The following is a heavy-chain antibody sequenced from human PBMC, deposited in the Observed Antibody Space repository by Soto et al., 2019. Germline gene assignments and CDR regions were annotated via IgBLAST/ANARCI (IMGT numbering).Heavy chain of an antibody. CDR2: IIPIFGTA. CDR3: ARVKFRYSYGPNIYGMDV. V-gene: IGHV1-69*13. Sequence: SVKVSCKASGGTFSSYAISWVRQAPGQGLEWMGGIIPIFGTANYAQKFQGRVTITADESTSTAYMELSSLRSEDTAVYYCARVKFRYSYGPNIYGMDVWVQGTTVTVSS. CDR1: GGTFSSYA. J-gene: IGHJ6*02. D-gene: IGHD5-18*01.